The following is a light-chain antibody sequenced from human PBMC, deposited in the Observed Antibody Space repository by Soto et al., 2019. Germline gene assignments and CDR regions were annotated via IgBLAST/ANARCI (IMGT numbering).Light chain of an antibody. CDR2: AAS. J-gene: IGKJ1*01. CDR1: QGVSNY. V-gene: IGKV1-27*01. Sequence: DIQMTQSPSSLSASVGDRVTITCRASQGVSNYLAWYQQKPGNVPKLLIYAASTLQSGVPSRFSGSGSGTDFNLTISSLQAEDVATYYCQHYDGAPRTLGQVTTVEFK. CDR3: QHYDGAPRT.